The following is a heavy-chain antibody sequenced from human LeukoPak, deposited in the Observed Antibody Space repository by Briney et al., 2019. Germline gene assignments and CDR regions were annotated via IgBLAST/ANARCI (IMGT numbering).Heavy chain of an antibody. CDR3: ARIGSSGWYALNAFDI. V-gene: IGHV1-18*04. Sequence: ASVKVSCKASGYTFTGYYMHWVRQAPGQGLEWMGWISAYNGNTNYAQKVQGRVTMTTDTSTSTAYMELRSLRSDDTAVYYCARIGSSGWYALNAFDIWGQGTMVTVSS. J-gene: IGHJ3*02. CDR1: GYTFTGYY. CDR2: ISAYNGNT. D-gene: IGHD6-19*01.